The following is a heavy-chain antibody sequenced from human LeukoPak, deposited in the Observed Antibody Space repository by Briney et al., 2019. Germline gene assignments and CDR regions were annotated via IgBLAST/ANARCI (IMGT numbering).Heavy chain of an antibody. CDR1: GFTFSSYA. D-gene: IGHD1-1*01. CDR2: ISSNGGST. Sequence: GSLRLSCAASGFTFSSYAMHWVRQAPGKGLEYVSAISSNGGSTYYANSVKGRFTISRDNSKNTLYLQMGSLRAEDMAVYYCARGDWYNWNDARLDYWGQGTLVTVSS. CDR3: ARGDWYNWNDARLDY. J-gene: IGHJ4*02. V-gene: IGHV3-64*01.